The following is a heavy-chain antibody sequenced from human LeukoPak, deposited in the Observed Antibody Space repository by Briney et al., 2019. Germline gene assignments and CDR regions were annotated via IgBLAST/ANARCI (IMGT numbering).Heavy chain of an antibody. CDR3: ARDPLGYCSGGSCGD. Sequence: GGPLRLSCAASGFTVSGNYMSWVRQAPGKGLEWVSVIYSGGSTYYADSVKGRFTISRDNSKNTLYLQMNSLRAEDTAVYYCARDPLGYCSGGSCGDWGQGTLVTVSS. D-gene: IGHD2-15*01. V-gene: IGHV3-53*01. CDR2: IYSGGST. J-gene: IGHJ4*02. CDR1: GFTVSGNY.